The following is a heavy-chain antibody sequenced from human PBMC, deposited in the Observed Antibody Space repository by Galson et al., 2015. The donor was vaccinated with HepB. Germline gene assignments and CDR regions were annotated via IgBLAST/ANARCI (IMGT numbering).Heavy chain of an antibody. J-gene: IGHJ4*02. Sequence: QSGAEVKKPGESLKISCNGSGYSFTSYWIGWVRQMPGKGLEWMGIIYPGDSDTRYSPSFQGQVTISADKSISTAYLQWSSLKASDTAMYYCARLDGYYDSSGEVYYFDYWGQGTLVTVSS. CDR2: IYPGDSDT. D-gene: IGHD3-22*01. V-gene: IGHV5-51*03. CDR3: ARLDGYYDSSGEVYYFDY. CDR1: GYSFTSYW.